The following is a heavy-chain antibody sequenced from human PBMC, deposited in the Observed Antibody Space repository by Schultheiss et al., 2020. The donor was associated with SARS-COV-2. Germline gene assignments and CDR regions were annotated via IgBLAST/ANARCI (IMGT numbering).Heavy chain of an antibody. J-gene: IGHJ3*02. Sequence: SETLSLTCTVSGGSISSGGYYWSWIRQPPGKGLEWIGYIYYSGSTNYNPSLKSRVTISVDTSKNQFSLKLSSVTAADTAVYYCARVYSSWYGAFDIWGQGTMVTVSS. CDR1: GGSISSGGYY. D-gene: IGHD6-13*01. CDR2: IYYSGST. V-gene: IGHV4-61*08. CDR3: ARVYSSWYGAFDI.